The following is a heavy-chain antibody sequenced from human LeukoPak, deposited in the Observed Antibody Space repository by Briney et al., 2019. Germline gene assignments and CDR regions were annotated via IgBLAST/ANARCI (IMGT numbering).Heavy chain of an antibody. J-gene: IGHJ6*02. Sequence: ASVKVSCKASGGTFSSYAISWVRQAPGQGLEWMGRIIPILGIANYAQKFQGRVTITADKSTSTAYMELSSLRSEDTAVYYCARVGCSGGSCTHYYYYGMDVWGQGTTVTVSS. CDR3: ARVGCSGGSCTHYYYYGMDV. CDR1: GGTFSSYA. V-gene: IGHV1-69*04. D-gene: IGHD2-15*01. CDR2: IIPILGIA.